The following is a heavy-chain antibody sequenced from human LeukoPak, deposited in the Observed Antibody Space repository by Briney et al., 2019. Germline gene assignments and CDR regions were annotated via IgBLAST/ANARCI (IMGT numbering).Heavy chain of an antibody. CDR1: GHTFMNYE. J-gene: IGHJ4*02. CDR2: VNPNSGST. CDR3: ARGIVTADY. V-gene: IGHV1-8*03. D-gene: IGHD1-26*01. Sequence: ASVKVSCKASGHTFMNYEINWVRQATGQGLEWMGWVNPNSGSTGYAQGFQGRVTITRDTSISTAYMELSSLRSEDTAVYYCARGIVTADYWGQGTLVTVSS.